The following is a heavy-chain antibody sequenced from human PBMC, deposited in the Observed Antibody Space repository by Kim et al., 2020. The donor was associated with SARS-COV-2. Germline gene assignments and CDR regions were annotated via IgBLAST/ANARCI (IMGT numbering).Heavy chain of an antibody. D-gene: IGHD5-18*01. CDR3: ASANGYNPGPFFDF. J-gene: IGHJ4*02. Sequence: SETLSLTCTVSGGSISSSGYYWSWIRQFPGKGLEWIGFTYYTGSTYYTPSLKTRVTISVDTSKNQFSLKLSSVTAADTAVYYCASANGYNPGPFFDFWGQGTLVAVSS. CDR1: GGSISSSGYY. CDR2: TYYTGST. V-gene: IGHV4-31*03.